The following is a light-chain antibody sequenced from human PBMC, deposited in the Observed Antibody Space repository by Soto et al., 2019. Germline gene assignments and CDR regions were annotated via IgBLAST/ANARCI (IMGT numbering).Light chain of an antibody. CDR3: QQHGTSPIT. CDR2: GAS. V-gene: IGKV3-20*01. CDR1: QSVSSSY. J-gene: IGKJ5*01. Sequence: EIVLTQSPGTLSLSPGERATLSCRASQSVSSSYLAWYQQKPGQAPRLLIYGASSRATGIPDRFSGSGSGTDFTLTISRLEPEDFAVYYCQQHGTSPITFGQRTRLEI.